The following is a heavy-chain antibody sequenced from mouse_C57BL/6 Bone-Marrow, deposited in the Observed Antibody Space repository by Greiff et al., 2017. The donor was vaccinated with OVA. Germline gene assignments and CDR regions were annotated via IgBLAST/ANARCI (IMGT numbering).Heavy chain of an antibody. CDR3: VGIRFAY. Sequence: EVKLMESGGGLVQPKGSLKLSCAASGFSFNTYAMNWVRQAPGKGLEWVARIRSKSNNYTTYYADSVKDRFTISRDDSESMLYLQMNNLKTEDTAMYYCVGIRFAYWGQGTLVTVSA. CDR1: GFSFNTYA. CDR2: IRSKSNNYTT. J-gene: IGHJ3*01. V-gene: IGHV10-1*01.